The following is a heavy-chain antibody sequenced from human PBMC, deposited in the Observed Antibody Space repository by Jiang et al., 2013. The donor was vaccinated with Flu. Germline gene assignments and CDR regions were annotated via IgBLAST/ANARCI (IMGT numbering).Heavy chain of an antibody. CDR1: GFTFGDYA. D-gene: IGHD5-18*01. CDR3: TRSGLWGYNYGPD. J-gene: IGHJ4*02. V-gene: IGHV3-49*04. CDR2: IRSKAYGGTT. Sequence: GLVQPGXSLRLSCTVSGFTFGDYAMSWVHQAPGKGLEWVGFIRSKAYGGTTEYAASVKGRFTISRDDSKSIAYLQMKSLRTEDTAVYYCTRSGLWGYNYGPDWGQGTLVTVSS.